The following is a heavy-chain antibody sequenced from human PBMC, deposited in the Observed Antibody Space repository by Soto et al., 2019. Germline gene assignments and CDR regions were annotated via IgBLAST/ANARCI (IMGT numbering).Heavy chain of an antibody. Sequence: GSLRLSCAASGFTFSSYAMSWVRQAPGKGLEWVSAISGSGGSTYYADSVKGRFTISRDNSKNTLYLQMNSLRAEDTAVYYCAKDWGAFGYYGMDVWGQGTTVTVSS. CDR2: ISGSGGST. J-gene: IGHJ6*02. V-gene: IGHV3-23*01. CDR1: GFTFSSYA. CDR3: AKDWGAFGYYGMDV. D-gene: IGHD3-16*01.